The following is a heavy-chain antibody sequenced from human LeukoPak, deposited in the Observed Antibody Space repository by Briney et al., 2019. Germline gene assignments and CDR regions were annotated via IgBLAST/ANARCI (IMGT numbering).Heavy chain of an antibody. Sequence: PGRSLRLSCAASGFTFDDYAMSWVRQAPGKGLEWVSGISGSGGSTYHADSVKGRFTISRDNSKNTLYLQMNSLRAEDTAVYYCAKAVEYTSAAGYDYWGQGTLVTVSS. CDR3: AKAVEYTSAAGYDY. D-gene: IGHD6-19*01. J-gene: IGHJ4*02. CDR2: ISGSGGST. V-gene: IGHV3-23*01. CDR1: GFTFDDYA.